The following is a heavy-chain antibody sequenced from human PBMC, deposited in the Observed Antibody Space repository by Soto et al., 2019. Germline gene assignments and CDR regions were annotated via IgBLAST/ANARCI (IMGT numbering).Heavy chain of an antibody. J-gene: IGHJ6*02. CDR3: AKDEVGAVYYYYYGMDV. V-gene: IGHV3-23*01. D-gene: IGHD1-26*01. CDR1: GFTFSSYA. Sequence: EVQLLESGGGLVQPGGSLGLSCAASGFTFSSYAMSWVRQAPGKGLEWVSAISGSGGSTYYADSVKGRFTISRDNSKNTLYLQMNSLRAEDTAVYYCAKDEVGAVYYYYYGMDVWGQGTTVTVSS. CDR2: ISGSGGST.